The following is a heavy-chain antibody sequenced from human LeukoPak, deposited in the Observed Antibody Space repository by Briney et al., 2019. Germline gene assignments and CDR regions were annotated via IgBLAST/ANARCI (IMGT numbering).Heavy chain of an antibody. CDR2: INHSGST. D-gene: IGHD3-10*01. CDR3: ARVGPLWFGDDGTKYYFDY. Sequence: SSETLSLTCAVYGGSFSGYYWSWIRQPPGKGLEWIGEINHSGSTNYNPSLKSRVTISVDTSKNQFSLKLSSVTAADTAVYYCARVGPLWFGDDGTKYYFDYWGQGTLVTVSS. V-gene: IGHV4-34*01. J-gene: IGHJ4*02. CDR1: GGSFSGYY.